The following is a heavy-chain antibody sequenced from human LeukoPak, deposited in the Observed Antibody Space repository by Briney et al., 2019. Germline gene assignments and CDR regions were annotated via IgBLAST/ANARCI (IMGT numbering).Heavy chain of an antibody. Sequence: PGGSLRLSCAASGFTISSYAMSWVRQAPGKGLEWVSGISDSGGNTYYADSVKGRFTISRDNSKNTLYLQMNSLRAEDTAVYYCARARGYSYGRIFDYWGQGTLVTVSS. J-gene: IGHJ4*02. CDR1: GFTISSYA. CDR2: ISDSGGNT. V-gene: IGHV3-23*01. D-gene: IGHD5-18*01. CDR3: ARARGYSYGRIFDY.